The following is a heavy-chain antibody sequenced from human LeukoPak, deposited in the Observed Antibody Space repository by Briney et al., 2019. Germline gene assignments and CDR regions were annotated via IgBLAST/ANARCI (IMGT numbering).Heavy chain of an antibody. Sequence: SVKVSCKASGYTFTSYGISWVRQAPGQGLEWMGGIIPIFGTANYAQKFQGRVTITTDESTSTAYMELSSLRSEDTAVYYCASSKFPVGQLDPWGQGTLVTVSS. CDR3: ASSKFPVGQLDP. J-gene: IGHJ5*02. D-gene: IGHD2-2*01. CDR2: IIPIFGTA. V-gene: IGHV1-69*05. CDR1: GYTFTSYG.